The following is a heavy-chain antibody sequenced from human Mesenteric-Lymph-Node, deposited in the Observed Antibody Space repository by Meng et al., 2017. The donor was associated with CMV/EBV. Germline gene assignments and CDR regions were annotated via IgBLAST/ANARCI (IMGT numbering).Heavy chain of an antibody. CDR3: ANAAGMDV. CDR2: IWYDGSNK. V-gene: IGHV3-33*08. CDR1: GFTFSNAW. Sequence: GGSLRLSCAASGFTFSNAWMSWVRQAPGKGLEWVAVIWYDGSNKYYADSVKGRFTISRDNSKNTLYLQMNSLRAEDTAVYYCANAAGMDVWGQGTTVTVSS. J-gene: IGHJ6*02.